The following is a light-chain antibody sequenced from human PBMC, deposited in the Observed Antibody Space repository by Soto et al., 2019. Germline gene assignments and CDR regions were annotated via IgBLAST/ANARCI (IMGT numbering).Light chain of an antibody. V-gene: IGKV1D-16*01. Sequence: DIQMTQSPSSLSASVGDRVTITCRASQGISSWLAWYQQKPEKAPKSLIYAASSLQSGVPPRFSGSGSGTEFTLTISGLQLDDFATYYCQQYSTYSPWTFGQGTKVEIK. CDR3: QQYSTYSPWT. CDR1: QGISSW. CDR2: AAS. J-gene: IGKJ1*01.